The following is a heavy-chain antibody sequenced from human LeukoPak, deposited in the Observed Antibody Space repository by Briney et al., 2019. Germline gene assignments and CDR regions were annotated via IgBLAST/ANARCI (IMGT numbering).Heavy chain of an antibody. CDR2: IYYSGST. J-gene: IGHJ4*02. Sequence: PSQTLSLTCTVSGGSISSGGYYWSWIRQHPGKGLEWIGYIYYSGSTHYNPSLKSRVTISVDTSKNQFSLKLSSVTAADTAVYYCARDADYSNYVYEHWGQGTLVTVSS. D-gene: IGHD4-11*01. CDR1: GGSISSGGYY. CDR3: ARDADYSNYVYEH. V-gene: IGHV4-31*03.